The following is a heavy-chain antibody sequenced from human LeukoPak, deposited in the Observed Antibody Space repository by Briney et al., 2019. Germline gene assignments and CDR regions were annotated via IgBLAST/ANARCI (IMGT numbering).Heavy chain of an antibody. V-gene: IGHV4-34*01. Sequence: SETLSLTCAVYGGSFSGYSWTWIRQPPGKGLEWIGEINHGGSTNYNPSLKSRVTISVDTSKNRFSLNLNSVTAADTAVYYCARGRYCGSTSCPPGPYWGQGTLVTVSS. J-gene: IGHJ4*02. D-gene: IGHD2-2*01. CDR1: GGSFSGYS. CDR3: ARGRYCGSTSCPPGPY. CDR2: INHGGST.